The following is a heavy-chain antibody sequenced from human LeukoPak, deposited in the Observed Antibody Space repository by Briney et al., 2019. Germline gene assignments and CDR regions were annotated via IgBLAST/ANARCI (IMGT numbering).Heavy chain of an antibody. CDR3: ARGLGLSSGWYFDY. CDR2: INHSGST. D-gene: IGHD6-19*01. CDR1: GVSFSGYY. Sequence: PSETLSLTCAVYGVSFSGYYWSWIRQPPGKGLEWIGEINHSGSTNYNPSLKSRVTISVDTSKNQFSLKLSSVTAADTAVYYCARGLGLSSGWYFDYWGQGTLVTVSS. J-gene: IGHJ4*02. V-gene: IGHV4-34*01.